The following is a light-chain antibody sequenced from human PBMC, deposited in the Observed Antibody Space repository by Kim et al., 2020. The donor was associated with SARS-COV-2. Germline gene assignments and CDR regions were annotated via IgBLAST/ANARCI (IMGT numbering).Light chain of an antibody. CDR2: QDS. CDR1: KLGDKY. CDR3: QAWDSSTVV. J-gene: IGLJ2*01. Sequence: VSPGQTASIPCSGDKLGDKYACWYQQKPGQSPVLVIYQDSKRPSGIPERFSGSNSGNTATLTISGTQAMDEADYYCQAWDSSTVVFGGGTKLTVL. V-gene: IGLV3-1*01.